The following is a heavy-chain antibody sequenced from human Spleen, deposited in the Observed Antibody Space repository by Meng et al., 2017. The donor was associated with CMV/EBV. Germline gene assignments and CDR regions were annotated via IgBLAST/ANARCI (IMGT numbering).Heavy chain of an antibody. V-gene: IGHV1-2*02. J-gene: IGHJ4*02. Sequence: YAFTGYFLTWVQRTPGRRLACMGWVNTYSGNKNYAKKFQGSVNLTRDTSINTAYMELTSLITDDTAMYYCARVALIQGGYGKYSIDYWGQGTLVTVSS. CDR1: YAFTGYF. CDR2: VNTYSGNK. D-gene: IGHD4-17*01. CDR3: ARVALIQGGYGKYSIDY.